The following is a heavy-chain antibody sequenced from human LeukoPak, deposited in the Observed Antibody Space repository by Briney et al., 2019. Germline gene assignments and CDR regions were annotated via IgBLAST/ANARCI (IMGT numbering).Heavy chain of an antibody. D-gene: IGHD6-19*01. CDR3: ARGADPIAVTGSFDY. V-gene: IGHV3-74*01. Sequence: GGSLRLSCAASGFAFSSYWMHWVRQAPGKGLLWVSRINSDGSSTSYADSVKGRFTISRDNAKNTLYLQMNSLRAEDTAVCYCARGADPIAVTGSFDYWGQGTLVTVSS. CDR2: INSDGSST. J-gene: IGHJ4*02. CDR1: GFAFSSYW.